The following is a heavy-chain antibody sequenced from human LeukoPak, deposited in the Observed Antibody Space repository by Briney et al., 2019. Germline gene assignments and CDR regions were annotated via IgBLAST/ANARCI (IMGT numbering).Heavy chain of an antibody. J-gene: IGHJ4*02. V-gene: IGHV4-59*01. CDR3: ARDSVGAGYSDY. CDR2: IYYSGST. Sequence: SETLSLTCTVSGGSISSYYWSWIRQPPGKGLEWIGYIYYSGSTNYNPSLKSRVTISVDTSKNQFSLKLSSVTAADTAVYYCARDSVGAGYSDYWGQGTLVTVFS. CDR1: GGSISSYY. D-gene: IGHD1-26*01.